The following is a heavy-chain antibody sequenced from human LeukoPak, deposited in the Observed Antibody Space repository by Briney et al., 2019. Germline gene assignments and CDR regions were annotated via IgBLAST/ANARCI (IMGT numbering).Heavy chain of an antibody. D-gene: IGHD3-22*01. Sequence: GGSLRLSCAASGFTFSSYGMHWVRQAPGKGLEWVAVISYDGSNKYYADSVKGRFTISRDNSKNSLFLQMNSLRAEDTAVYYCVRSWSYDSSAYYNADFWGQGTLVTVSS. J-gene: IGHJ4*02. CDR2: ISYDGSNK. V-gene: IGHV3-30*03. CDR1: GFTFSSYG. CDR3: VRSWSYDSSAYYNADF.